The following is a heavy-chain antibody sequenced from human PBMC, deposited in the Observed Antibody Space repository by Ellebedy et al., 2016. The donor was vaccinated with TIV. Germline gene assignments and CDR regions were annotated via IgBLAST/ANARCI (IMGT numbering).Heavy chain of an antibody. J-gene: IGHJ6*02. CDR1: GFTFSSYW. V-gene: IGHV3-7*01. Sequence: PGGSLRLSCAASGFTFSSYWMSWVRQAPGKGLEWVANIKQDGSEKYYVDSVKGRFTISRDNAKNSLYLQMNSLRAEDTAVYYCTRDIFPQQLVLGPYYYYGMDVWGQGTTVTVSS. CDR2: IKQDGSEK. CDR3: TRDIFPQQLVLGPYYYYGMDV. D-gene: IGHD6-13*01.